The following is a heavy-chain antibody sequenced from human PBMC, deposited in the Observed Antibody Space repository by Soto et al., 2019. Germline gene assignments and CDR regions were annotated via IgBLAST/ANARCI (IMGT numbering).Heavy chain of an antibody. J-gene: IGHJ4*01. D-gene: IGHD3-22*01. CDR3: AGGGIHFNDRSGPAFDH. CDR1: GDTFDIYG. Sequence: QVQLVQSGAEVKKPGSSVKVSCKASGDTFDIYGFNWARQAPGQGLEWMGTIIPIFGTADYAQKFEGRVSITVNTPTTQASMELRLLPSEGTAMSYCAGGGIHFNDRSGPAFDHWGQVTIITAS. V-gene: IGHV1-69*06. CDR2: IIPIFGTA.